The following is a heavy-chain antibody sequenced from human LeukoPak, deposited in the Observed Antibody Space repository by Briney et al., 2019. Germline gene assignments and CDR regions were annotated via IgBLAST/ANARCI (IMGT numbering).Heavy chain of an antibody. CDR3: AKSRSGWYKESYFDY. Sequence: ASVKVSCTASGYTFSSYAMHWVRQAPGQRLEWMGWINAGNGNTKFSHEFQGRVTITRDTSASTAYMELNSLRAEDTALYYCAKSRSGWYKESYFDYWGQGTLVTVSS. V-gene: IGHV1-3*03. D-gene: IGHD6-19*01. CDR2: INAGNGNT. CDR1: GYTFSSYA. J-gene: IGHJ4*02.